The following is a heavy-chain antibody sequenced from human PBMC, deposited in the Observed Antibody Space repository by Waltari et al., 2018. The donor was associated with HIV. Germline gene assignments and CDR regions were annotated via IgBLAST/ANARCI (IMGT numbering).Heavy chain of an antibody. D-gene: IGHD6-19*01. J-gene: IGHJ5*01. CDR3: ARGAGYSSGWFVPLENYFDF. Sequence: DSVKGRFTISRDNSNNTLYLQVDSLRVEDTAVYYCARGAGYSSGWFVPLENYFDFWGQGTLVTVSS. V-gene: IGHV3-30*01.